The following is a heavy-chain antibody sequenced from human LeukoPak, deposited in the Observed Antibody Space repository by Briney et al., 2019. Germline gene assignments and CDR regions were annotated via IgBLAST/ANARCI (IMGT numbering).Heavy chain of an antibody. J-gene: IGHJ4*02. Sequence: GGSLRLSCAASGFTFSSYAMSWVRQAPGKGLEWVSLISGSGGSTNYADSVKGRFAISRDNSKNMLYVQMNSLRAEDTAVYYCAKDLKYTGSLRIADFWGQGTLVTVSS. V-gene: IGHV3-23*01. CDR1: GFTFSSYA. CDR2: ISGSGGST. D-gene: IGHD1-26*01. CDR3: AKDLKYTGSLRIADF.